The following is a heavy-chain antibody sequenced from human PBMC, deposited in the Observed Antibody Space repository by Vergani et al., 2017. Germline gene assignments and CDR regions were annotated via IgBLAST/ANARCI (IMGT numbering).Heavy chain of an antibody. CDR1: GYSFTSYW. V-gene: IGHV5-51*01. D-gene: IGHD3-22*01. CDR2: IYPGNSDT. CDR3: ARQNYYDSSGYLDPYYDDYYMDV. J-gene: IGHJ6*03. Sequence: EVQLVQSGAEVKKPGESMKISCKGSGYSFTSYWIGWVRQMPGKGLEWMGIIYPGNSDTRYSPSFQGQVTISADKSISTAYLQWSSLKASDTAMYYCARQNYYDSSGYLDPYYDDYYMDVWGTXP.